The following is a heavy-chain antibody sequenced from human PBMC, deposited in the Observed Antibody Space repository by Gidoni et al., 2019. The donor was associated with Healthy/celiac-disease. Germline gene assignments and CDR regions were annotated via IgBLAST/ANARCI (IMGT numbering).Heavy chain of an antibody. D-gene: IGHD2-15*01. CDR3: AKDRGPPSQPYCSGGSCYSGYFDY. Sequence: EVQLLESGGGLVQPGGSLRLSCAASGFTFSRYAMSWVRQAPGKGLEWVSAISGSGGSTYYADSVKGRFTISRDNSKNTLYLQMNSLRAEDTAVYYCAKDRGPPSQPYCSGGSCYSGYFDYWGQGTLVTVSS. CDR2: ISGSGGST. CDR1: GFTFSRYA. J-gene: IGHJ4*02. V-gene: IGHV3-23*01.